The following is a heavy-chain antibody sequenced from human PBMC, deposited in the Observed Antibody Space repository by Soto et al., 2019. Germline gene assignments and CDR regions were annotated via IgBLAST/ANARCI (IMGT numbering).Heavy chain of an antibody. CDR1: GGTFSSYA. J-gene: IGHJ6*02. Sequence: QVQLVQSGAEVKKPGSSVKVSCKASGGTFSSYAISWVRQAPGQGLEWMGGIIPIFGTANYAPKFQGRVTMTADESTSTACMELSSLRSEDTAVYYCARLNKDSGSYSYYYYGMDVWGQGKTVTVSS. CDR3: ARLNKDSGSYSYYYYGMDV. D-gene: IGHD1-26*01. CDR2: IIPIFGTA. V-gene: IGHV1-69*01.